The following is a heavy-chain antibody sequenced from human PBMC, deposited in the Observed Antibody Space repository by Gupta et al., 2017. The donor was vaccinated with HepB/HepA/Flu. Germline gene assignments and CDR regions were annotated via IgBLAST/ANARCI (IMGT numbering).Heavy chain of an antibody. CDR1: GFTFSSYW. V-gene: IGHV3-7*01. CDR2: INQDGSET. J-gene: IGHJ4*02. CDR3: ARAPAGLGVDD. D-gene: IGHD3-16*01. Sequence: EVQLVESGGGLVQPGGSLRLSCAASGFTFSSYWMTWVRQAPGKGLEWVDNINQDGSETDDGDALKGRFTIARDNAKNSLYLQMKSLRAEDTAVYYGARAPAGLGVDDGGQGTLVTVSS.